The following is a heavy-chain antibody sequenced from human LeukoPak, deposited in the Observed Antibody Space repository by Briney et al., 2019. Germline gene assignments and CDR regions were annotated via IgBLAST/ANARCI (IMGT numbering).Heavy chain of an antibody. Sequence: SQALPLTCLISLDSVPSHSAAWNGMMQSPSRGLEWLGRTYYRSKWYNDYAVSVKSRITINPDTSKNQFSLQLKSVTPEDTAVYYCARDNSSSWYVDYWGQGTLVTVSS. CDR3: ARDNSSSWYVDY. D-gene: IGHD6-13*01. CDR1: LDSVPSHSAA. V-gene: IGHV6-1*01. CDR2: TYYRSKWYN. J-gene: IGHJ4*02.